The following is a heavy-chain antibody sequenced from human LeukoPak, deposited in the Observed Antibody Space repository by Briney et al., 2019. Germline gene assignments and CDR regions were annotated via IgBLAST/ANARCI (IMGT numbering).Heavy chain of an antibody. D-gene: IGHD3-16*01. V-gene: IGHV3-9*01. CDR3: ARDIYGYFDL. CDR2: ISWNSGSI. CDR1: GFIFDDYV. Sequence: GGSLRLSCAASGFIFDDYVMHWVRQAPGKGLEWVSGISWNSGSIVYADSVKGRFTISRDNAKNTLYLQMNSLRAEDTAVYYCARDIYGYFDLWGRGTLVTVSS. J-gene: IGHJ2*01.